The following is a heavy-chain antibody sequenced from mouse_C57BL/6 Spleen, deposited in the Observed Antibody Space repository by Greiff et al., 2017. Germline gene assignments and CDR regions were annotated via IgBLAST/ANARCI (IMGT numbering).Heavy chain of an antibody. J-gene: IGHJ2*01. CDR1: GYTFTSYW. CDR2: IYPGSGST. D-gene: IGHD2-1*01. CDR3: ASEGIYYVNAYYFDY. Sequence: QVQLQQPGAELVKPGASVKMSCKASGYTFTSYWITWVKQRPGQGLEWIGDIYPGSGSTNYNEKFKSEATLTVDTSSSTAYMQLSSLTSEDSAVYYCASEGIYYVNAYYFDYWGQGTTLTVSS. V-gene: IGHV1-55*01.